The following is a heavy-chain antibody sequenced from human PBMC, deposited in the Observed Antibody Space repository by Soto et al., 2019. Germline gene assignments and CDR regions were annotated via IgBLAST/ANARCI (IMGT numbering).Heavy chain of an antibody. CDR3: ARDKLTGLFDY. V-gene: IGHV4-34*01. Sequence: QVQLQQWGAGLLKPSETLSLTCAVYGGSFSGYYWTWIRQPPGTGLEWIGEINHSGSTNDNPSLKSRVTISVDTSKNQFSLKLTSVTAADTAVYYCARDKLTGLFDYWGQGTLVTVSS. CDR2: INHSGST. D-gene: IGHD2-8*02. J-gene: IGHJ4*02. CDR1: GGSFSGYY.